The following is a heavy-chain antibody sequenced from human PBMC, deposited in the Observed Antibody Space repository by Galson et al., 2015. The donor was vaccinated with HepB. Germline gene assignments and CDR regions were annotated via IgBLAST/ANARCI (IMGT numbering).Heavy chain of an antibody. V-gene: IGHV3-7*03. Sequence: SLRLSCAASRFPFSKNWMTWVRQAPGKGLEWVANIKHDGSEKYYVDSVKGRFTVSRDNAKNSLYLQMDSLRAEDTAVYYCARGGYYDSIGYYLESWGQGTLVTVSS. J-gene: IGHJ4*02. CDR3: ARGGYYDSIGYYLES. CDR2: IKHDGSEK. D-gene: IGHD3-22*01. CDR1: RFPFSKNW.